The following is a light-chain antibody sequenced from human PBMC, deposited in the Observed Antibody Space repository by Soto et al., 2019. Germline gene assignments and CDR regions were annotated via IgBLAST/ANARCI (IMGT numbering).Light chain of an antibody. CDR1: SSNIGRNY. J-gene: IGLJ1*01. CDR2: GNT. CDR3: AAWDDSLRGNV. Sequence: QSVLSQPPSASGTPGQRVTISCSGSSSNIGRNYIYWYQRLPGTAPKLLIYGNTQRPSGVPDRFSGSKSGTSVSLAISGLRSEDEADYYCAAWDDSLRGNVFGTGTKVTVL. V-gene: IGLV1-47*02.